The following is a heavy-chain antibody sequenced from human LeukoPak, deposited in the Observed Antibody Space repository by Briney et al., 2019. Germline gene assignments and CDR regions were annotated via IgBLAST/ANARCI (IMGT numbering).Heavy chain of an antibody. CDR3: ARDPRWLTPDCTSTSCYENYFDP. J-gene: IGHJ5*02. CDR1: GYSISSGYQ. CDR2: XXXXXXA. D-gene: IGHD2-2*01. Sequence: SETLSLTCAVSGYSISSGYQWAWIRQSPGKGXXXXXXXXXXXXAHYNPSLKSRVTISVETSKNQFSLKMYSVTAADTAVYYCARDPRWLTPDCTSTSCYENYFDPWGQGTLVTVSS. V-gene: IGHV4-38-2*02.